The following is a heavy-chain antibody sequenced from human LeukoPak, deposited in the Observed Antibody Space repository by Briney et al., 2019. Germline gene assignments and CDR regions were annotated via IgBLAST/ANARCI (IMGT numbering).Heavy chain of an antibody. CDR2: ISGSGGST. CDR3: AKKHRVEPAARPYYFDY. CDR1: GFTFSSYA. Sequence: GSLRLSCAASGFTFSSYAMSWVRQAPGKGLEWVSAISGSGGSTYYADSVKGRFTISRDNSKNTLYLQMNSLRAEDTAVYYCAKKHRVEPAARPYYFDYWGQGTLVTVSS. V-gene: IGHV3-23*01. J-gene: IGHJ4*02. D-gene: IGHD2-2*01.